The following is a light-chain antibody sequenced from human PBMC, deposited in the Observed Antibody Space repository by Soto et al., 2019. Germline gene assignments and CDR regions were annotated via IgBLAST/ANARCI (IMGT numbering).Light chain of an antibody. Sequence: EIVLTQSPGTLSLSQGERATLSCRASQSVSSTYLAWFQQKPGQAPRLLIYGASTRATGIPARFSGSGSGTEFTLTISSLQSEDFAVYYCQQCKDWPLTFGGGTKVDIK. CDR3: QQCKDWPLT. CDR1: QSVSSTY. J-gene: IGKJ4*01. V-gene: IGKV3-15*01. CDR2: GAS.